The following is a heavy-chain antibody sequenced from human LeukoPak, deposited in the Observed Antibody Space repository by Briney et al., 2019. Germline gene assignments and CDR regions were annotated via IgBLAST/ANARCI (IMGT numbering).Heavy chain of an antibody. CDR2: IYYSGST. V-gene: IGHV4-39*01. CDR3: ASSYGSGSYYPKPDY. D-gene: IGHD3-10*01. J-gene: IGHJ4*02. CDR1: GGSISSSSYY. Sequence: SETLSLTCTVSGGSISSSSYYWGWIRQPPGKGLEWIGSIYYSGSTYYNPSLKSRVTISVDTSKNQFSLKLSSVTAADTAVYYCASSYGSGSYYPKPDYWGQGTLVTVSS.